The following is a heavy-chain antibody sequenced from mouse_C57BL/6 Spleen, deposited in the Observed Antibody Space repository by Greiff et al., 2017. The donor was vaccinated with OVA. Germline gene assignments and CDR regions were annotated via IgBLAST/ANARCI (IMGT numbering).Heavy chain of an antibody. D-gene: IGHD2-10*02. Sequence: EVMLVESVAELVRPGASVKLSCTASGFNIKNTYMHWVKQRPEQGLEWIGRIDPANGNTKYAPKVQGKATITADTSSNTAYLQLSSLTSEDTAIYYCARGYDSAWFAYWGKGTLVTVSS. V-gene: IGHV14-3*01. CDR1: GFNIKNTY. J-gene: IGHJ3*01. CDR2: IDPANGNT. CDR3: ARGYDSAWFAY.